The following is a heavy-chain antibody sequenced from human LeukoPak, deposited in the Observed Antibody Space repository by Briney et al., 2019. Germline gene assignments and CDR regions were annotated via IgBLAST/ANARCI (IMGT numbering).Heavy chain of an antibody. D-gene: IGHD3-10*01. CDR1: GGSFSGYY. V-gene: IGHV4-34*01. J-gene: IGHJ4*02. CDR3: ATLLWFGEPDYFDY. Sequence: SETLSLTCAVYGGSFSGYYWSWLRHPPGKGLEWIGEINHSGSTNYNPSLKSRVTISVDTSKNKFSLKLSSVTAADTAVYYCATLLWFGEPDYFDYWGQGTLVTVSS. CDR2: INHSGST.